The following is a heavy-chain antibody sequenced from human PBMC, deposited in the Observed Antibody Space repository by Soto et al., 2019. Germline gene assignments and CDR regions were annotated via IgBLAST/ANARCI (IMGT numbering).Heavy chain of an antibody. V-gene: IGHV4-38-2*01. Sequence: LTCAVSGHYISGVFYYWGWIRQPPGTGLEWIGRIYHSGSTYYNPSLKSRFTMSVDTSKNQLSLKLSSVTAADTAVYYCARALIQLWPHYYYGMDVWGQGTTVTVSS. CDR3: ARALIQLWPHYYYGMDV. CDR2: IYHSGST. J-gene: IGHJ6*02. D-gene: IGHD5-18*01. CDR1: GHYISGVFYY.